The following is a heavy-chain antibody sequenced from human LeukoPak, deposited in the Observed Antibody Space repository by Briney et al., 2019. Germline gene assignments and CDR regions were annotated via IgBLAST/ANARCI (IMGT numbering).Heavy chain of an antibody. V-gene: IGHV1-2*02. CDR1: GYTFTGYY. Sequence: ASVKVSCKASGYTFTGYYMHWVRQAPGQGLEWMGWINPNSGGTKYAQKLQGRVTMTRDTSINTAYMELSRLRSDDTAVYYCARDPAQQDRADLYYYYMDVWGKGTTVTVSS. CDR3: ARDPAQQDRADLYYYYMDV. D-gene: IGHD6-13*01. CDR2: INPNSGGT. J-gene: IGHJ6*03.